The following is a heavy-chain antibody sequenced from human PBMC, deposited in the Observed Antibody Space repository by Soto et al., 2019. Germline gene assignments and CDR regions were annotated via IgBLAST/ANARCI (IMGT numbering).Heavy chain of an antibody. CDR1: GASIRSYY. V-gene: IGHV4-59*01. Sequence: PSATLSLTCTVFGASIRSYYWSWIRQPPGKGLEWIGYIYYSGSTNYNPSLKSRVTISVDTSKNQFSLKLSSVTAADTAVYYCAGYGDYRPYFDYWGQGTLVPSP. CDR2: IYYSGST. D-gene: IGHD4-17*01. J-gene: IGHJ4*02. CDR3: AGYGDYRPYFDY.